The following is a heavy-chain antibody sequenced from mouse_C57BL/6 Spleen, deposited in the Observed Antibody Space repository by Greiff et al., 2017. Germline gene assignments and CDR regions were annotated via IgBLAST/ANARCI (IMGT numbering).Heavy chain of an antibody. D-gene: IGHD2-14*01. CDR2: ISSGGSYT. V-gene: IGHV5-6*01. Sequence: EVQLVESGGDLVKPGGSLTLSCAASGFTFSSYGMSWVRQTPDKRLEWVATISSGGSYTYYPDSVKGRFTISRDNAKNTLYLQMSSLKSEDTAMYYCARRPYREAMDYWGQGTSVTVSS. CDR3: ARRPYREAMDY. CDR1: GFTFSSYG. J-gene: IGHJ4*01.